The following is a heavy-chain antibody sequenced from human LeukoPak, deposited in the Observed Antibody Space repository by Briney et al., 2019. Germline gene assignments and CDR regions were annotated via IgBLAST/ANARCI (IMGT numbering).Heavy chain of an antibody. CDR3: AGSYCSSISCYQYYYYGMDV. CDR1: GGSVSGGSYY. Sequence: PSETLSLTCTVSGGSVSGGSYYWNWIRQPPGKGLEWIGYIYYSGSTNYNPSLKSRVTISVDTSKNQFSLKLSSVTAADTAVYYCAGSYCSSISCYQYYYYGMDVWGQGTTVTVSS. V-gene: IGHV4-61*01. D-gene: IGHD2-2*01. J-gene: IGHJ6*02. CDR2: IYYSGST.